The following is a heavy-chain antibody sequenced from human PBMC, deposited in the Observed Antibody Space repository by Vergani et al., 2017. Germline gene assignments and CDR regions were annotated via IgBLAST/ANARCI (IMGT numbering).Heavy chain of an antibody. CDR1: GYSFTSYW. CDR2: IYPGDSDT. J-gene: IGHJ4*02. Sequence: EVQLVQSGAEVKKPGESLKISCKASGYSFTSYWIGWVRQRPGKGLEWMGIIYPGDSDTRYSPSFQGQVTISADKSISTAYLQWSSLKAADTAMYYCARRGRGYCSSSSCYNIDYWGQGTLVTVSS. CDR3: ARRGRGYCSSSSCYNIDY. D-gene: IGHD2-2*02. V-gene: IGHV5-51*03.